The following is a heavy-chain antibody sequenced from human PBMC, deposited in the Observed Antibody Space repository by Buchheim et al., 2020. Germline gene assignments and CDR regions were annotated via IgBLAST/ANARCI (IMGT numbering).Heavy chain of an antibody. CDR3: ASKAVAGMGFDY. D-gene: IGHD6-19*01. CDR2: ISSSSSFI. V-gene: IGHV3-21*01. CDR1: GFTFSNYR. J-gene: IGHJ4*02. Sequence: EVQLMESGGGLVKPGGSLRVSCAASGFTFSNYRMNWVRQAPGKGLEWVSSISSSSSFIYYADSVKGRFTISRDNAKNSLYLQMNSLRAEDTAVYYCASKAVAGMGFDYWGQGTL.